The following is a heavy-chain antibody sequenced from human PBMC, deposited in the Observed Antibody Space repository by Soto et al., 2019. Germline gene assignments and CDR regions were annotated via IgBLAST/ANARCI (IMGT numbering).Heavy chain of an antibody. D-gene: IGHD3-10*01. CDR2: ISAYNGNT. V-gene: IGHV1-18*01. J-gene: IGHJ6*02. CDR1: GYTFTSYG. CDR3: ARDERFGELPPYYYYGMDV. Sequence: QVQLVQSGAEVKKPGASVKVSCKASGYTFTSYGISWVRQAPGQGLERMGWISAYNGNTNYAPKLQVRVTMTTDTATSTAYMELRSLVSDDTAVYYCARDERFGELPPYYYYGMDVWGQGTTVTVSS.